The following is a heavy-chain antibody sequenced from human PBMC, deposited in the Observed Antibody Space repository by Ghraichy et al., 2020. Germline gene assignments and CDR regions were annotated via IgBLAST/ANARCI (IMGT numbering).Heavy chain of an antibody. V-gene: IGHV4-59*08. J-gene: IGHJ4*02. D-gene: IGHD2-21*02. CDR3: AKNGGDWTFDY. Sequence: SCTVSGASISSYYWSWIRQPPEKGLEWIGYITYSGSTNYNPSLKSRLTISLDTARNQFSLRLNSVTAADTAVYYCAKNGGDWTFDYWGQGTLVTVSS. CDR2: ITYSGST. CDR1: GASISSYY.